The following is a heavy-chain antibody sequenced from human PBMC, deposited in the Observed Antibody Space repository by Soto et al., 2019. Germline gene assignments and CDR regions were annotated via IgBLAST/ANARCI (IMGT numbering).Heavy chain of an antibody. V-gene: IGHV4-34*01. CDR1: GGSFSGYF. Sequence: QVQLQQWGAGLLKPSETLSLTCAVYGGSFSGYFWSWIRQPPGKGLEWIGEINHSGNTNYNPSLKSRVTISVDTSKSQFSLKLSSVTAADTAVYYGARAGRSRMVRDLSWFDPWGQGTLVTVSS. J-gene: IGHJ5*02. CDR2: INHSGNT. D-gene: IGHD3-10*01. CDR3: ARAGRSRMVRDLSWFDP.